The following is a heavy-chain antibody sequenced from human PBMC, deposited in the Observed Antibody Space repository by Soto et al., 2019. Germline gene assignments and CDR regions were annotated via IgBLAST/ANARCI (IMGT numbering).Heavy chain of an antibody. V-gene: IGHV3-23*01. Sequence: EVQLLESGGGLVQPGGSLRLSCAVSGFTFSTYAMTWVRQAPGKGLEWVSGIDDSGVGTYYADSVKGRLTISRDNSKNMLYLQMGSLRAEDTAVYYCVKGQSSTWSQTGGMDVWGQGTTVTVSS. D-gene: IGHD1-26*01. CDR1: GFTFSTYA. CDR2: IDDSGVGT. J-gene: IGHJ6*02. CDR3: VKGQSSTWSQTGGMDV.